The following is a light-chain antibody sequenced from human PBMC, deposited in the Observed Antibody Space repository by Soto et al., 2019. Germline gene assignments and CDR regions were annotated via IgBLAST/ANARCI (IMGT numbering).Light chain of an antibody. J-gene: IGLJ1*01. Sequence: QSALTQPASVSGSPGQSITISCTGTSSDVGAYNYVSWYQQHPGKAPKLLIYDVRYRPSGVSNRFSCSKSGNTASLIISGLQAEDEADYYCSSFTRRHTEVFGSGTKLTVL. CDR2: DVR. V-gene: IGLV2-14*01. CDR1: SSDVGAYNY. CDR3: SSFTRRHTEV.